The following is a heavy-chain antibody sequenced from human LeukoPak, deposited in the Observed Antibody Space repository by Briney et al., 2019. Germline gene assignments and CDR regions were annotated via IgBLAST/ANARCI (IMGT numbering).Heavy chain of an antibody. J-gene: IGHJ5*02. CDR2: IYYSGST. D-gene: IGHD3-10*01. Sequence: SETLSLTCTVPGGSISSYYWSWIRQPPGKGLEWIGYIYYSGSTNYNPSLKSRVTISVDTSKNQFSLKLSSVTAADTAVYYCARGDGSGSYYHWGQGTLVTVSS. CDR3: ARGDGSGSYYH. CDR1: GGSISSYY. V-gene: IGHV4-59*01.